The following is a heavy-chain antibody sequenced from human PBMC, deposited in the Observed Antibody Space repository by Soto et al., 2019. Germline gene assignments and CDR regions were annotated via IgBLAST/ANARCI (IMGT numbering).Heavy chain of an antibody. J-gene: IGHJ6*02. Sequence: GGSLRLSCAASGFTFDDYAMHCVRQAPGKGLEWVSVISWNSGSIGYADSVKGRFTISRDNAKNSLYLQMNSLRAEDTALYYCAKVGSGYGMDVWGQGTTVTVSS. CDR3: AKVGSGYGMDV. V-gene: IGHV3-9*01. CDR2: ISWNSGSI. CDR1: GFTFDDYA.